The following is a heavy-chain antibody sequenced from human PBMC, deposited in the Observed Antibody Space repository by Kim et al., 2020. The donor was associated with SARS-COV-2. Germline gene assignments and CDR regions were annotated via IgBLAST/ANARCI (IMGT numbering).Heavy chain of an antibody. CDR3: ARDTGRATVTPHYGMDV. CDR2: IYYSGST. V-gene: IGHV4-59*01. CDR1: GGSISSYY. J-gene: IGHJ6*02. D-gene: IGHD4-17*01. Sequence: SQTLSLTCTVSGGSISSYYWSWIRQPPGKGLEWIGYIYYSGSTNYNPSLKSRVTISVDTSKNQFSLKLSSVTAADTAVYYCARDTGRATVTPHYGMDVWGQVTTVTVSS.